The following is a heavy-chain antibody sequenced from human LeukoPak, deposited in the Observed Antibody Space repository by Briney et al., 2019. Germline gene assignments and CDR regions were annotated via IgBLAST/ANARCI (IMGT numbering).Heavy chain of an antibody. Sequence: GGSLRLSCAASGFTFSNYGMHWVRQAPGKGLEWVAVISDDGRTKYYADSVKGRFTISRDNSKKTLYMEMNSLNSEDTAVYYCARDSCSGGGCHFWYFDLWGRGTLVTVSS. D-gene: IGHD2-15*01. CDR2: ISDDGRTK. CDR3: ARDSCSGGGCHFWYFDL. CDR1: GFTFSNYG. J-gene: IGHJ2*01. V-gene: IGHV3-30*03.